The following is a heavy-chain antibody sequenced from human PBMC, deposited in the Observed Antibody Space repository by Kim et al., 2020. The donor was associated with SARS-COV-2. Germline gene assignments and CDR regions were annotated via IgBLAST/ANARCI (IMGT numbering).Heavy chain of an antibody. CDR1: GYSFTSYW. Sequence: GESLKISCKGSGYSFTSYWIGWVRQMPGKGLEWMGIIYPGDSDTRYSPSFQGQVTISADKSISTAYLQWSSLKASDTAMYYCARLSTFGVVIIPDPRQDYYYGMDVWGQGTTVTVSS. D-gene: IGHD3-3*01. V-gene: IGHV5-51*01. CDR3: ARLSTFGVVIIPDPRQDYYYGMDV. CDR2: IYPGDSDT. J-gene: IGHJ6*02.